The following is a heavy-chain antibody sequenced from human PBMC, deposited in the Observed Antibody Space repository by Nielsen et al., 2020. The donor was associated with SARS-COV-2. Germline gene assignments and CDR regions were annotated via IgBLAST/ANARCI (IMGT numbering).Heavy chain of an antibody. J-gene: IGHJ4*02. D-gene: IGHD4-23*01. CDR2: ISAYNGNT. Sequence: AAVQVSCKASGYTFTSYVISWVRQAPGQGLEWMGWISAYNGNTNYAQKLQGRVTMTTDTSTSTAYMELRSLRSDDTAVYYCARSPVACPFDYWGQGTLVTVSS. CDR1: GYTFTSYV. CDR3: ARSPVACPFDY. V-gene: IGHV1-18*01.